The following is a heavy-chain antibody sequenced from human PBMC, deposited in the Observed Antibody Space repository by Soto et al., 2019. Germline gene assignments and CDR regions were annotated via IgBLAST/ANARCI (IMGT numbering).Heavy chain of an antibody. Sequence: LSQTLSLTCAISGDSVSSNSAAWNWIRLSPSRGLEWLARTYYRSRWYNDYAVSVRSRITVNPATSKNQFSLQLTSVTPEDTAVYYCAGTTSHQWYYMDVWGKGTTVTVSS. CDR3: AGTTSHQWYYMDV. J-gene: IGHJ6*03. V-gene: IGHV6-1*01. CDR2: TYYRSRWYN. D-gene: IGHD1-7*01. CDR1: GDSVSSNSAA.